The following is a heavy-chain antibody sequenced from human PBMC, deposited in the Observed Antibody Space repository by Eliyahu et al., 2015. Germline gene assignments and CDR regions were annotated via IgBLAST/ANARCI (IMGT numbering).Heavy chain of an antibody. V-gene: IGHV4-39*01. CDR2: ST. CDR3: ARLPPGDYESIDI. Sequence: STYYNPSLKSRVTISVDTSKNQFSLKLSSVTAADTAVYYCARLPPGDYESIDIWGQGTMVTVSS. J-gene: IGHJ3*02. D-gene: IGHD4-17*01.